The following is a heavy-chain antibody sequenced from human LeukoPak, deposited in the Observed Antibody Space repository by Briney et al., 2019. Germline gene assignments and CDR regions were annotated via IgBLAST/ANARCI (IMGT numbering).Heavy chain of an antibody. CDR1: GFSFSSFE. CDR3: VRDERRSGAFDI. D-gene: IGHD3-10*01. Sequence: PGGSLRLSCAASGFSFSSFEMNWVRQGPGKGLEWVSYISASGTTIYDADSVKGRFTISRDNAKNTLYLHLNSLTAEDTAIYYCVRDERRSGAFDIWGQGTMVTVSS. V-gene: IGHV3-48*03. CDR2: ISASGTTI. J-gene: IGHJ3*02.